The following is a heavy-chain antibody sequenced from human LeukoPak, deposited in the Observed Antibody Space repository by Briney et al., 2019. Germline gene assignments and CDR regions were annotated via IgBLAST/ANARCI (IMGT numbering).Heavy chain of an antibody. CDR3: ARDDRIVMFFDY. J-gene: IGHJ4*02. V-gene: IGHV4-4*07. CDR2: ISTSGSI. D-gene: IGHD3-16*01. Sequence: SETLSLTCTVSGGSISRYFRSLIRQPAGKGLEWIGRISTSGSINYNPSLKSRVTMSVDTSKNQFPLELISVPAAHTAVYYCARDDRIVMFFDYWGQGTLVTVS. CDR1: GGSISRYF.